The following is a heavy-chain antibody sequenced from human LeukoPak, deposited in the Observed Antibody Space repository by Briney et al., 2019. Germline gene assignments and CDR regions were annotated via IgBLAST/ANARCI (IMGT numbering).Heavy chain of an antibody. CDR1: GGTFSSYT. V-gene: IGHV1-69*02. CDR3: ARGLHPYDGGYSYGFDAFDI. D-gene: IGHD5-18*01. CDR2: IIPILGIA. J-gene: IGHJ3*02. Sequence: ASVKVSCKASGGTFSSYTISWARQAPGQGLEWMGRIIPILGIANYAQKFQGRATITEDKSTSTAYMELSSLISENTAVYYCARGLHPYDGGYSYGFDAFDIWGQGTMVTVSS.